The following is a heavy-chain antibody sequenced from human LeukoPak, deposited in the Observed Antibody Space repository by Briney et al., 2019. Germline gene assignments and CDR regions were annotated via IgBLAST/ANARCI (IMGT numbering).Heavy chain of an antibody. CDR3: TRGRAATTDY. CDR1: GFTFSEDY. CDR2: ISSSSNYK. V-gene: IGHV3-11*05. D-gene: IGHD4-17*01. Sequence: PGGSLRLSCAASGFTFSEDYMSWIRQAPGKGLEWVSYISSSSNYKYYADSVKGRFTISRDSSKNTLYLQMNSLRAEDTAVYYCTRGRAATTDYWGQGTLVTVSS. J-gene: IGHJ4*02.